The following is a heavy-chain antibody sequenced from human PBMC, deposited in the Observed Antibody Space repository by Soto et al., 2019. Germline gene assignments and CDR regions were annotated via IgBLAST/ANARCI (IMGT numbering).Heavy chain of an antibody. V-gene: IGHV3-23*01. CDR3: AKDAVPQNGVWDWFDS. Sequence: EVQLLESGGGLAPPGGSLRLSCAASGFTLGNYAMTWVRQTPGKGLEWVSSMHGGDGGPYYSDSVKGRFTVSRDNSENTLYLQMSSLRVDNSAIYYCAKDAVPQNGVWDWFDSWGPGTLVTVSS. D-gene: IGHD6-19*01. J-gene: IGHJ5*01. CDR1: GFTLGNYA. CDR2: MHGGDGGP.